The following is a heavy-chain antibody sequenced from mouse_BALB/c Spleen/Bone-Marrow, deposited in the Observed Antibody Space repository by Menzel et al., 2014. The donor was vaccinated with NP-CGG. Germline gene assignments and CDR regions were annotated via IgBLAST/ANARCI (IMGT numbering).Heavy chain of an antibody. CDR3: ARYRYYGSSYAMDY. J-gene: IGHJ4*01. V-gene: IGHV14-3*02. CDR2: IDPAIINT. D-gene: IGHD1-1*01. CDR1: VFNIKDTY. Sequence: VQLQQSGAELVKPGALVKLSCTASVFNIKDTYMFWVKQRPDQGLEWIGRIDPAIINTKYDPKFQGKATIAADTSSNTAYLQLSSLTSEDAAVYYCARYRYYGSSYAMDYWGQGTSVTVSS.